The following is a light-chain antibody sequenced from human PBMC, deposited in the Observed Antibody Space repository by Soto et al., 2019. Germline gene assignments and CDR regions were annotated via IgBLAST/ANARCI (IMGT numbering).Light chain of an antibody. J-gene: IGKJ4*01. Sequence: EIVLTQSPGTLSLSPGERATLSCRASQSLSNNYLAWYQQKPGQAPRLLIYDASSRATGIPDRFSGSGSGTDFTLSMSRLEPEDYAVYYCQQYGRSHLPLGGGTKVEIK. V-gene: IGKV3-20*01. CDR2: DAS. CDR1: QSLSNNY. CDR3: QQYGRSHLP.